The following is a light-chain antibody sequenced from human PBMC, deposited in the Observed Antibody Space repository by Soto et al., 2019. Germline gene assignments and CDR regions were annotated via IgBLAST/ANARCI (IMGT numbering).Light chain of an antibody. CDR1: QSVNSN. CDR3: QQYNFWPPLT. Sequence: EIVMTQSPATLSVSPGERATLSCRASQSVNSNLAWYWQKPGQAPRLLISGASTRATGVPARFSGSGSGTEFTLTISSLQSEDSGIYYCQQYNFWPPLTFGGGTKVEIK. CDR2: GAS. J-gene: IGKJ4*01. V-gene: IGKV3-15*01.